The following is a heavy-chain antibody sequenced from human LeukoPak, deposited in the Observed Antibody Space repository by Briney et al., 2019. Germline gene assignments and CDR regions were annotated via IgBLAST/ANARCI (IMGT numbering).Heavy chain of an antibody. CDR3: AKGPIVVVPAALDY. J-gene: IGHJ4*02. Sequence: PGGSLRLSCAASGFTFDDYGMSWVRQAPGKGLEWVSAISGSGGSTYYADSVKGRFTISRDNSKNTLYLQMNSLRAEDTAVYYCAKGPIVVVPAALDYWGQGTLVTVSS. CDR2: ISGSGGST. V-gene: IGHV3-23*01. CDR1: GFTFDDYG. D-gene: IGHD2-2*01.